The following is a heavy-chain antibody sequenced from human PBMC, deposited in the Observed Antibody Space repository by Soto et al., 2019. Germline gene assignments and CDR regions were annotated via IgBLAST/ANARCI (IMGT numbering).Heavy chain of an antibody. Sequence: SETLSLTCSVSGGSISSGDYYWSWIRQPPGKGLEWIGYIYYSGSTYYNPSLKSRVTISVDTSKNQFSLKLSSVTAADTAVYYCRGYCSSTSCYGPYYYYGMDVWGQGTTVTVSS. CDR1: GGSISSGDYY. V-gene: IGHV4-30-4*01. CDR2: IYYSGST. CDR3: RGYCSSTSCYGPYYYYGMDV. J-gene: IGHJ6*02. D-gene: IGHD2-2*01.